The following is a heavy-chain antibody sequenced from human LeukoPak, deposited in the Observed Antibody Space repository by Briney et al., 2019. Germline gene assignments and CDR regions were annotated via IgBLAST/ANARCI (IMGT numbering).Heavy chain of an antibody. CDR2: IKSKTDGGTT. CDR3: TTDRNVVVPAAIHRLDY. D-gene: IGHD2-2*02. V-gene: IGHV3-15*01. J-gene: IGHJ4*02. CDR1: GFTFSNAW. Sequence: PGGSLRLSCAASGFTFSNAWMSWVRQAPGKGLEWVGRIKSKTDGGTTDYAAPVKGRFTISRDDSKNTLYLQMNSLKTEDTAVYYCTTDRNVVVPAAIHRLDYWGQGTLVTVSS.